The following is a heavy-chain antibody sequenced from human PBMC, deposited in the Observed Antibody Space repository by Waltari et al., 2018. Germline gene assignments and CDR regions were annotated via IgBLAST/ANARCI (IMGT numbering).Heavy chain of an antibody. CDR2: INPNSGGT. V-gene: IGHV1-2*02. Sequence: QVQLVQSGAEVKKPGASVKVSCKASGYTFTGYYMHWVRQAPGQGLEWMGWINPNSGGTNYGQKFQGRVTMTRDTSISTAYMELSRLRSDDTAVYYCARVRTGDRKNYMDVWGKGTTVTVSS. J-gene: IGHJ6*03. CDR3: ARVRTGDRKNYMDV. D-gene: IGHD7-27*01. CDR1: GYTFTGYY.